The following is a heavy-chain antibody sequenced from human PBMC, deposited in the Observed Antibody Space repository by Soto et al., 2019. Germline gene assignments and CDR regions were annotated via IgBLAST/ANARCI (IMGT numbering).Heavy chain of an antibody. CDR1: GYTFVSYG. CDR2: ISPYNGNT. D-gene: IGHD6-19*01. J-gene: IGHJ3*02. V-gene: IGHV1-18*01. CDR3: SRDAQKWLVAAFDI. Sequence: QVQLVQSGAEVKEPGASVKVSCKASGYTFVSYGISWVRQAPGQGLEWMGWISPYNGNTKYAQKFQGRVTMTTDPSTSTVDMELMSLRSDDTAVYYCSRDAQKWLVAAFDIWGQGTMVTVSS.